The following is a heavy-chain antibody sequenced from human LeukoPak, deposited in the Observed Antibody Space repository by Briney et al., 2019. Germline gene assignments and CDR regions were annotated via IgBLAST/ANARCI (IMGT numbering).Heavy chain of an antibody. CDR3: ARFRDSSTPDY. V-gene: IGHV5-51*01. J-gene: IGHJ4*02. D-gene: IGHD6-13*01. CDR2: IYAGDSDT. Sequence: GESLKISCKGSGYRFTSYWIGWVRQMPGKGLEWMGIIYAGDSDTRYSPSFQGQVTFSADKSISTAYLQWSSLKASDTAMYYCARFRDSSTPDYWGQGTLVTVSS. CDR1: GYRFTSYW.